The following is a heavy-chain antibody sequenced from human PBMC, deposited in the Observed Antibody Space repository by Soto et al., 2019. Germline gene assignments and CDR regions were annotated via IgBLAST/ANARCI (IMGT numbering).Heavy chain of an antibody. J-gene: IGHJ3*02. CDR1: GFTFSSYG. CDR3: ARGITIWGVDAFDI. V-gene: IGHV3-33*08. D-gene: IGHD3-3*01. CDR2: IWYDGSNK. Sequence: GGSLRLSCAASGFTFSSYGMHWVRQAPGKGLEWVAVIWYDGSNKYYADSVKGRFTISRDNSKNTLYLQMNSLRAEDTAVYYCARGITIWGVDAFDIWGQGTMVTVSS.